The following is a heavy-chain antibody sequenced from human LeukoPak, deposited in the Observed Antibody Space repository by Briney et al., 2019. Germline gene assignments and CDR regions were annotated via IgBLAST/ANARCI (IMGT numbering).Heavy chain of an antibody. V-gene: IGHV3-11*04. CDR3: ARGRSYYDSSGPVDC. J-gene: IGHJ4*02. CDR2: ISKSGSTI. D-gene: IGHD3-22*01. CDR1: GFTFSDYY. Sequence: GGSLRLSCAASGFTFSDYYMTWIRQAPGKGLEWVSYISKSGSTIYYADSVKGRFTMSRDNAKNSLYLQMNSLRAEDTAVYHCARGRSYYDSSGPVDCWGQGTLVTVSS.